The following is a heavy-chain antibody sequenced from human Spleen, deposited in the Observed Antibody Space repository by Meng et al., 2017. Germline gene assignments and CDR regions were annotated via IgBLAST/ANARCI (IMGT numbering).Heavy chain of an antibody. J-gene: IGHJ4*02. CDR2: INHSGSA. V-gene: IGHV4-34*01. CDR3: ARVEFRGNNHDSTGLGH. Sequence: QLQPQRWGAGLLKPAETLSLTCAVYAGSLSGYYWSWIRQAPGKGLEWIGEINHSGSANFNPSLKSRVTISVDTSKNQFSLKLSSVTAADTAMYYCARVEFRGNNHDSTGLGHWGQGTLVTVSS. D-gene: IGHD3-22*01. CDR1: AGSLSGYY.